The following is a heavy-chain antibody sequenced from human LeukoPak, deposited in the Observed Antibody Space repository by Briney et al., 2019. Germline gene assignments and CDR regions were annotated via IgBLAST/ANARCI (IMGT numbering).Heavy chain of an antibody. CDR3: ASSRDSSSFGWFDP. J-gene: IGHJ5*02. V-gene: IGHV1-69*05. Sequence: GASVKVSCKASGGTFSSYAISWVRQAPGQGLEWMGGIIPIFGTANYAQKFQGRVTITTDESTSTAYMELSSLRSEGTAVYYCASSRDSSSFGWFDPWGQGTLVTVSS. CDR1: GGTFSSYA. D-gene: IGHD6-6*01. CDR2: IIPIFGTA.